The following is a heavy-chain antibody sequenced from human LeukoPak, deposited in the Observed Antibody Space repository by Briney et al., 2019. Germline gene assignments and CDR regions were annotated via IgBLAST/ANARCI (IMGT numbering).Heavy chain of an antibody. CDR1: GGSISSNSYY. CDR3: ARRISLLKGAFDI. Sequence: SETLSLTCTVSGGSISSNSYYWGWIRQPPGKGLEWIGSIYYSGSTYYNPSHKSRVTISVDTSKNQFSLKLSSVTAADTAVYYCARRISLLKGAFDIWGQGTMVTVSS. V-gene: IGHV4-39*01. CDR2: IYYSGST. D-gene: IGHD3-3*02. J-gene: IGHJ3*02.